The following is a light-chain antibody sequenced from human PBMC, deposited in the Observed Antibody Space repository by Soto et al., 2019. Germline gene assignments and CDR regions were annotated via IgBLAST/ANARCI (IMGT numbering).Light chain of an antibody. V-gene: IGKV1-5*03. Sequence: DIQMTQFPPTLSASIGDRVTITCRASQTISSSLAWYQQKPGKAPKLLIYKASTLETGVPSRFSGSASGTEFTHTSSRLQPDEFASYCGKQYDSYSPYTFGQGTRMELK. CDR1: QTISSS. J-gene: IGKJ2*01. CDR2: KAS. CDR3: KQYDSYSPYT.